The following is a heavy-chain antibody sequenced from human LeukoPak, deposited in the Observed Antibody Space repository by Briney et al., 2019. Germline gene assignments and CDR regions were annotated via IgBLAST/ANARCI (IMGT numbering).Heavy chain of an antibody. CDR2: IIPIFGTA. V-gene: IGHV1-69*05. Sequence: SVKVSCKASGGTFSSYAISWVRQAPGQGLEWMGGIIPIFGTANYAQKFQGRVTITTDESTSTVYMELSSLRSEDTAVYYCAREFPQVQLWLDYWGQGTLVTVSS. J-gene: IGHJ4*02. CDR3: AREFPQVQLWLDY. D-gene: IGHD5-18*01. CDR1: GGTFSSYA.